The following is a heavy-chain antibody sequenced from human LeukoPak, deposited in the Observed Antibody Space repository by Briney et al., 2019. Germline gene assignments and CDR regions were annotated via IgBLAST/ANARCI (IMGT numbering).Heavy chain of an antibody. D-gene: IGHD6-13*01. CDR3: AKQAAAAKGGFDY. CDR2: ISSSSSYI. Sequence: GGSLRLSCAASGFTFSSYSMNWVRQAPGKGLEWVSSISSSSSYIYYADSVKGRFTISRDNAKNSLYLQMNSLRAEDMALYYCAKQAAAAKGGFDYWGQGTLVTVSS. V-gene: IGHV3-21*04. J-gene: IGHJ4*02. CDR1: GFTFSSYS.